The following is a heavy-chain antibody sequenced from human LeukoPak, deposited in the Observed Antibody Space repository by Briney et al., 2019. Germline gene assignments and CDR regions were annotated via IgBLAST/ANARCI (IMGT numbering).Heavy chain of an antibody. J-gene: IGHJ4*02. V-gene: IGHV3-48*02. Sequence: PVGSLRLSCAASGFSFSSYSMSWVRQAPGKGLEWVSFIIGSGDLIYYADSVKGRFTISRDNAKNSLYLQMNSLRDEDTAVYYCARVRGATLSYHYFDYWGQGALVTVSS. CDR3: ARVRGATLSYHYFDY. CDR2: IIGSGDLI. CDR1: GFSFSSYS. D-gene: IGHD1-26*01.